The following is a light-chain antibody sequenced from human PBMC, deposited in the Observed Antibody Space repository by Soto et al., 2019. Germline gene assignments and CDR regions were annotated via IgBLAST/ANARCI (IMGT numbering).Light chain of an antibody. J-gene: IGKJ1*01. CDR3: QHYNSYSGA. Sequence: EIVLTQSPGTLSLSPGERATLSCRATQSVSSSYLAWYQQKPGQAPRLLIYGASSRATGIPDRFSGGGSGTDFTLTISSLQPDDFATYYCQHYNSYSGAFGQGTKVDIK. CDR2: GAS. CDR1: QSVSSSY. V-gene: IGKV3-20*01.